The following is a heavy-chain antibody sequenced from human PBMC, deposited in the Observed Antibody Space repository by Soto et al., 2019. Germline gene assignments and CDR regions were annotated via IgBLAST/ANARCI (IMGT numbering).Heavy chain of an antibody. V-gene: IGHV1-46*01. Sequence: QVQLVQSGAEVKKPGASVKVSCKASGYTFSIFYMHWVRQAPGQGLEWMAIINPSDGSTSYAQKFQGRVTMTREKSTSTVYMELSSMRSEDTAVYYCARGQSSSPWPPGNYWGQGTLVTDSS. CDR1: GYTFSIFY. J-gene: IGHJ4*02. CDR3: ARGQSSSPWPPGNY. D-gene: IGHD6-6*01. CDR2: INPSDGST.